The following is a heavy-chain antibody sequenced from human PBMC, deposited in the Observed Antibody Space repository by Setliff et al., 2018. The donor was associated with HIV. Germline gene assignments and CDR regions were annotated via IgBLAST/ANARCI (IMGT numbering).Heavy chain of an antibody. D-gene: IGHD6-25*01. CDR1: GGTLNTFA. J-gene: IGHJ3*02. Sequence: SVKVSCKASGGTLNTFALSWVRQTPGQGLEWMGGVIPIFGAANYAQKFQARVTMTEHTSIDTAYMELSSLRSEDTAVYYCTRSRRRLDAFDIWGQGTMVT. CDR2: VIPIFGAA. V-gene: IGHV1-69*06. CDR3: TRSRRRLDAFDI.